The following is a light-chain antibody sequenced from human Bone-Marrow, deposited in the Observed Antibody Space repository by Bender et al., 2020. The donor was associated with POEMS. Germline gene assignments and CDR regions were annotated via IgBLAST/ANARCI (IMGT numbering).Light chain of an antibody. CDR2: DVD. J-gene: IGLJ3*02. Sequence: QSALTQPASVSGSPGQSITISCTGASSDVGRYILVSWYQQHPGKAPKLIIYDVDNRPSGVSLRFSGSKSGKTASVTISGLQSEDEAAYYCSSYTNNRTLVFGGGTQLTVL. CDR1: SSDVGRYIL. CDR3: SSYTNNRTLV. V-gene: IGLV2-14*02.